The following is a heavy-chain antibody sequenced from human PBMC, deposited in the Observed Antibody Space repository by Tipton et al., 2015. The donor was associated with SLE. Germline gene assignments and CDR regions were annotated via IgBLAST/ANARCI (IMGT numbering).Heavy chain of an antibody. V-gene: IGHV3-20*04. J-gene: IGHJ3*02. D-gene: IGHD1-26*01. CDR1: GFTFNTIG. Sequence: SLRLSCVGSGFTFNTIGMTWVRQAPGKGLEWVCGINWNGRSTTYAESVKGRFTVSRDNSKNTLYLQMGSLRADDMAVYYCARARGLWERAAFDIWGQGTMVTVSS. CDR3: ARARGLWERAAFDI. CDR2: INWNGRST.